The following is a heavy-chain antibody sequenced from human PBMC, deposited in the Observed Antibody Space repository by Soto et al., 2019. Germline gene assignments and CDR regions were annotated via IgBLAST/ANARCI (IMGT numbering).Heavy chain of an antibody. CDR2: ISYDGSNK. J-gene: IGHJ4*02. CDR3: ARDLGLKQLVPIYFDY. Sequence: QVQLVESGGGVVQPGRSLRLSCAASGFTFSSYAMHWVRQAPGKGLEWVAVISYDGSNKYYADSVKGRFTISRDNSKNTLYLQMNSLRAEDTAVYYCARDLGLKQLVPIYFDYWGQGTLVTVSS. D-gene: IGHD6-6*01. V-gene: IGHV3-30-3*01. CDR1: GFTFSSYA.